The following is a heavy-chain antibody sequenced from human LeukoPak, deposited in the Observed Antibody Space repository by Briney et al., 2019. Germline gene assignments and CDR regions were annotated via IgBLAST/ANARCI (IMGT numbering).Heavy chain of an antibody. CDR2: IYYSGST. D-gene: IGHD6-13*01. CDR3: ARDRGIAAAGTRGNWFDP. J-gene: IGHJ5*02. V-gene: IGHV4-39*07. Sequence: PSETLSLTCTVSGGSISSSSYYWGWIRQPPGKGREWFGSIYYSGSTYYNPSLKSRVTISVDTSKNQFSLKLSSVTAADTAVYYCARDRGIAAAGTRGNWFDPWGQGTLVTVSS. CDR1: GGSISSSSYY.